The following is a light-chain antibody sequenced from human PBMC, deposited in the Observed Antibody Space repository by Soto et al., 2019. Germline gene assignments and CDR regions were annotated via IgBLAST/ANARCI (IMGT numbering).Light chain of an antibody. J-gene: IGKJ1*01. CDR1: EGIGRW. CDR3: LQYNSYAT. V-gene: IGKV1-5*03. Sequence: DIQMTQSPSTLSASVGDRVTITCRASEGIGRWLAWYQQKPGKAPKVLIYQASNLDGGAPSRFSGSGSGTEFTLTINSLQPDDFAIYYCLQYNSYATFGQGTKVEIK. CDR2: QAS.